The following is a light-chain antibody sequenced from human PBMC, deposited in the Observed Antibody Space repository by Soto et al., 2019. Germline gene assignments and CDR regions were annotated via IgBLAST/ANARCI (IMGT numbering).Light chain of an antibody. Sequence: DIQMTQSPSSLSASVGDRVIITCRASQSIRKYLNWYQHKPGKVPTLLIYAASSLQSGVPSRFSGSGSGTGFTLTISSLQPEDFATYYCQQSYSHWTFGQGTKVDIK. J-gene: IGKJ1*01. V-gene: IGKV1-39*01. CDR1: QSIRKY. CDR2: AAS. CDR3: QQSYSHWT.